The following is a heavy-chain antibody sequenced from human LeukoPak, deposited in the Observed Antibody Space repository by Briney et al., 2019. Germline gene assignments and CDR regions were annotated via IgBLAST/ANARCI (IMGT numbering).Heavy chain of an antibody. J-gene: IGHJ4*02. V-gene: IGHV3-64*01. CDR1: GFTFSSYA. D-gene: IGHD4-23*01. CDR2: ISSNGGST. Sequence: GGSLRLSCAASGFTFSSYAMHWVRQAPGKGLEYVSAISSNGGSTYYANSVKGRFTISRDNSKNTLYLQMGSLRAEDMAVYYCAREDPRVVTSSGLFDYWGQGTLVTVSS. CDR3: AREDPRVVTSSGLFDY.